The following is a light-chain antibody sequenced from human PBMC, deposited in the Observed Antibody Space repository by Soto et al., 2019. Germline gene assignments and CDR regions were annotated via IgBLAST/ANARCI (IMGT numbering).Light chain of an antibody. CDR1: QVITND. CDR2: AAS. Sequence: IQMTQSPSSLSASVGDRLSITCRASQVITNDLGWYQQKPGKAPKRLIYAASTLQSGVPSRFSGSGSGSEFTLTISSLQSEDVATYYCLQLNTYPWTFGQGTKVE. V-gene: IGKV1-17*01. J-gene: IGKJ1*01. CDR3: LQLNTYPWT.